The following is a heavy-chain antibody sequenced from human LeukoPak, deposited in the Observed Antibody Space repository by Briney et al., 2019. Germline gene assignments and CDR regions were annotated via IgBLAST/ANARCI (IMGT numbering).Heavy chain of an antibody. CDR1: GYTFTSYY. J-gene: IGHJ5*02. CDR3: ARDNSVRDEAWWFYP. D-gene: IGHD5-24*01. CDR2: INPSGGST. Sequence: ASVKVSCKASGYTFTSYYMHWVRQAPGQGLEWMGIINPSGGSTSYAQKFQGRVTMTRDMSTSTDYLELSSLRSEDTAVYYCARDNSVRDEAWWFYPWGQGTLVTVSS. V-gene: IGHV1-46*01.